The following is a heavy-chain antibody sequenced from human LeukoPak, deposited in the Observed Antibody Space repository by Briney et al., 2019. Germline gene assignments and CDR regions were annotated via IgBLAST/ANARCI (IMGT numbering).Heavy chain of an antibody. J-gene: IGHJ4*02. Sequence: ASVKVSCKASGYTFTDFGVSWVRQAPGQGLEWMGWISAYNGNTNYVQKFQGRVTMTTDISTSTAYMELRSLRSDATAVFYCVRDLGVDTSMIFFDFWGQGTRVTVSS. CDR3: VRDLGVDTSMIFFDF. CDR1: GYTFTDFG. D-gene: IGHD5-18*01. CDR2: ISAYNGNT. V-gene: IGHV1-18*01.